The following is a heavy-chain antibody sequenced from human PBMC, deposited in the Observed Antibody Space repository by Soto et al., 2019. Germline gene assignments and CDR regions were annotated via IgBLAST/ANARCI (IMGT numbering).Heavy chain of an antibody. V-gene: IGHV3-23*01. CDR1: GFTFSSYA. CDR2: ISGSGGST. D-gene: IGHD3-10*01. CDR3: SKDYGSGSYYTTDY. J-gene: IGHJ4*02. Sequence: EVQLLESGGGLVQPGGSLRLSCASSGFTFSSYAMSWVRQAPGKGLEWVSAISGSGGSTYYAASVRGRFTISRDNSKNTLYLQMNSLRAEDTAVYYCSKDYGSGSYYTTDYWGQGTLVTVSS.